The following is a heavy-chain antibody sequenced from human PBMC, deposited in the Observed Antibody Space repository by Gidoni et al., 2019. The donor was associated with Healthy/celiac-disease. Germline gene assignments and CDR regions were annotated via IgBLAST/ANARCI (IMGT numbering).Heavy chain of an antibody. D-gene: IGHD3-16*02. Sequence: QVQLQQWGAGLLKPSETLSLTFAVYGVSFSGYYWRWIRQPPGKGLEWIGEINHSGSTNYNPSLKSRVTISVDTSKNQFSLKLSSVTAADTAVYYCAKDWQYDYVWGSYRSTGWFDPWGQGTLVTVSS. V-gene: IGHV4-34*01. CDR3: AKDWQYDYVWGSYRSTGWFDP. CDR2: INHSGST. CDR1: GVSFSGYY. J-gene: IGHJ5*02.